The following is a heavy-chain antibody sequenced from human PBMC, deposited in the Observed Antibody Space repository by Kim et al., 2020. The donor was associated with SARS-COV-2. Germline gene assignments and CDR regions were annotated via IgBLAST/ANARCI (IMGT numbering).Heavy chain of an antibody. V-gene: IGHV4-59*01. Sequence: YNPSLKSRVTISVDTSKSQFSLELSSVTAADTAVYYCARDGNYGGYYFDYWGQGTLVTVSS. D-gene: IGHD4-17*01. CDR3: ARDGNYGGYYFDY. J-gene: IGHJ4*02.